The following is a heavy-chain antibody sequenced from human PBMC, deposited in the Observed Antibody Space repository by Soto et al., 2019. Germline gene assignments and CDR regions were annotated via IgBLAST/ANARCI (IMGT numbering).Heavy chain of an antibody. Sequence: EVQLVESGGGLVQPGGSLRLSCAASGFTFSNYWMHWVRQAPGKGMVWVSRINSDGSSTNYADSVKGRFTISRDNAKNTLYLQMNSLRSEDTAMYYWARGPLPWGQGTLVTVSS. V-gene: IGHV3-74*01. J-gene: IGHJ5*02. CDR1: GFTFSNYW. CDR2: INSDGSST. CDR3: ARGPLP.